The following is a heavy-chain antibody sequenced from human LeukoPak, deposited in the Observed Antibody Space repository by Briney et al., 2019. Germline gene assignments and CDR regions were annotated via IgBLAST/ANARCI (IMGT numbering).Heavy chain of an antibody. J-gene: IGHJ4*02. Sequence: GGSLRLSCAASGFTFSSYAMSWVRQAPGKGLEWVSAISGSGGSTYYADSAKGRFTISRDNSKNTLYLQMNSLRAEDAAVYYCAKPAGYYDILTGYLPFDYWGQGTLVTVSS. CDR3: AKPAGYYDILTGYLPFDY. V-gene: IGHV3-23*01. CDR1: GFTFSSYA. CDR2: ISGSGGST. D-gene: IGHD3-9*01.